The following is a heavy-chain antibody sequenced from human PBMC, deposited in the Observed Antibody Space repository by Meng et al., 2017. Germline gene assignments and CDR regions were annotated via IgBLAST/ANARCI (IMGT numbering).Heavy chain of an antibody. CDR1: GFTFSSYS. CDR2: ISSSSSYI. V-gene: IGHV3-21*04. CDR3: AKVTYYYDSSGLRPIEYFQH. Sequence: GESLKISCAASGFTFSSYSMNWVRQAPGKGLEWVSSISSSSSYIYYADSVKGRFTISRDNAKNSLYLQMNSLRAEDTAVYYCAKVTYYYDSSGLRPIEYFQHWGQGTLVTVSS. D-gene: IGHD3-22*01. J-gene: IGHJ1*01.